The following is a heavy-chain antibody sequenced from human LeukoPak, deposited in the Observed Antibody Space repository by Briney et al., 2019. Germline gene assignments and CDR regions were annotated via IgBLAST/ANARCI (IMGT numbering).Heavy chain of an antibody. CDR3: ARGNSPPTYDSSGYYIYYFDY. Sequence: GGSLRLSCAASGFTFSSYSMNWVRQAPGKGLEWVSSISSSSSYIYYADSVKGRFTISRDNAKNSLYLQMNSLRAEDTAVYYCARGNSPPTYDSSGYYIYYFDYWGQGTLVTVSS. D-gene: IGHD3-22*01. CDR1: GFTFSSYS. CDR2: ISSSSSYI. V-gene: IGHV3-21*01. J-gene: IGHJ4*02.